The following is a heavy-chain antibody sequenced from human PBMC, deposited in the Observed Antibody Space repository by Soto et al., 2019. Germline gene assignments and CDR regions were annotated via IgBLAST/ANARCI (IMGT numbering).Heavy chain of an antibody. CDR1: GFSLSTSGVT. V-gene: IGHV2-5*02. J-gene: IGHJ6*02. CDR3: AHRTHMVGGGMKGLDV. D-gene: IGHD3-10*01. Sequence: QITLKESGPTLVKPTQTLTLTCTFSGFSLSTSGVTVGWIRQPPGKAPEWLTNIYWDDDKRYSPSLKSRLTITKDTSKNQVVLRMTNMDPVDTATYYCAHRTHMVGGGMKGLDVWGQGTTVIVAS. CDR2: IYWDDDK.